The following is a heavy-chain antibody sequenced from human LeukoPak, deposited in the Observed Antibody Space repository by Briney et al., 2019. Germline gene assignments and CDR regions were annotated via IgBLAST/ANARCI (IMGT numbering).Heavy chain of an antibody. CDR3: AKDFSVYYHDSRVLDY. J-gene: IGHJ4*02. CDR2: IYDGGFT. Sequence: GGSLRLSCAASGFTVTSNYMAWVRQAPGKGLEWVSVIYDGGFTYYADSVKGRFTISRDNSKNTLFLQMNSLRAEDTAVYYCAKDFSVYYHDSRVLDYWGQGTLVTVSS. V-gene: IGHV3-66*01. D-gene: IGHD3-22*01. CDR1: GFTVTSNY.